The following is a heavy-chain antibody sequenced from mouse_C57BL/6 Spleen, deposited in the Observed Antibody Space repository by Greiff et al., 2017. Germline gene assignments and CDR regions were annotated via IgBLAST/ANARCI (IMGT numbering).Heavy chain of an antibody. J-gene: IGHJ1*03. CDR2: INPSTGGT. CDR3: ARGGLDGYYDWYFDV. D-gene: IGHD2-3*01. V-gene: IGHV1-42*01. Sequence: EVQLQQSGPELVKPGASVKISCKASGYSFTGYYMNWVKQSPEKSLEWIGEINPSTGGTTYNQKFKAKATLTVDKSSSTAYMQLKSLTSEDSAVYYCARGGLDGYYDWYFDVWGTGTTVTVSS. CDR1: GYSFTGYY.